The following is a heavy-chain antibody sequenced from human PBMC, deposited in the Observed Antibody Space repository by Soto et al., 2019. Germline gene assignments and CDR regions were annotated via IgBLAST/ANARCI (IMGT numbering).Heavy chain of an antibody. Sequence: GGSLRLSCAASGFTFSSYGMHWVRQAPGKGLEWVAVISYDGSNKYYADSVKGRFTISRDNSKNTLYLQMNSLRAEDTAVYSCAKDHDFGSVYNLYYYDGMDVWGRGSTVTVSS. D-gene: IGHD3-3*01. CDR2: ISYDGSNK. CDR3: AKDHDFGSVYNLYYYDGMDV. CDR1: GFTFSSYG. V-gene: IGHV3-30*18. J-gene: IGHJ6*02.